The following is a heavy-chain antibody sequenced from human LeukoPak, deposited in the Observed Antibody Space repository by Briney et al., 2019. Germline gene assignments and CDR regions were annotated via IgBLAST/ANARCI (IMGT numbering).Heavy chain of an antibody. V-gene: IGHV3-21*01. CDR2: ISGSSSYI. Sequence: GGSLRLSCAASGFTLSYYTMNWVRQAPGKGLEWVSSISGSSSYIYYADSMKGRFTVSRDNAKNSLYLHMNSLRTEDTAVYYCARGGEMATHLFYYFDYWGQGSLVTVSA. J-gene: IGHJ4*02. CDR1: GFTLSYYT. CDR3: ARGGEMATHLFYYFDY. D-gene: IGHD5-24*01.